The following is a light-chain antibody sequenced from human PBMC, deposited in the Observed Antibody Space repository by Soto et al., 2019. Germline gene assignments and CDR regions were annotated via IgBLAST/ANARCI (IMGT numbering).Light chain of an antibody. CDR3: QQYSSYSLPT. CDR1: QGISSS. Sequence: DIQLTQSPSFLSASVGDRVTITCRTSQGISSSLAGYQQKPGEAPRLLIYAASTLQSGVPSRFSGSGYGTEFTLTISSLQPDDFASYYCQQYSSYSLPTFGGGTKVDIK. CDR2: AAS. J-gene: IGKJ4*01. V-gene: IGKV1-9*01.